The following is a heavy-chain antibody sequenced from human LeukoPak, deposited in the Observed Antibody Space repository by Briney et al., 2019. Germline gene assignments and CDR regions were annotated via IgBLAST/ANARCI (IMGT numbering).Heavy chain of an antibody. J-gene: IGHJ3*02. D-gene: IGHD5-24*01. CDR2: MNPNSGNT. V-gene: IGHV1-8*01. Sequence: ASVKVSCKASGYTFTSYDINWVRQAPGQGLEWMGWMNPNSGNTGYAQKFQGRVTMTRNTSISTAYMELSSLRSEDTAVYYCARFRGDGYQGDAFDIWGQGTMVTVSS. CDR3: ARFRGDGYQGDAFDI. CDR1: GYTFTSYD.